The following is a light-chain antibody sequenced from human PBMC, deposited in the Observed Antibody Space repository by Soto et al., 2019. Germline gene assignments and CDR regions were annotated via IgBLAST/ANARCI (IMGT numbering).Light chain of an antibody. CDR1: SSDVGGYNY. CDR3: NSYTSRYTFV. J-gene: IGLJ1*01. Sequence: QSLLTQPASVSGSPGQSITISCTGTSSDVGGYNYVSWYQHHPGKAPKLLIYEVHKRPSEVSNRFSGSKSGNTASLTISGLQPEDEADYYCNSYTSRYTFVLGTGTKVTVL. V-gene: IGLV2-14*01. CDR2: EVH.